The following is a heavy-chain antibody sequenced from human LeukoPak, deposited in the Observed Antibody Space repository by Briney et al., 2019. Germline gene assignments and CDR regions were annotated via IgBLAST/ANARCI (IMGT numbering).Heavy chain of an antibody. CDR2: IYPGDSDT. CDR1: GYSFTSYW. D-gene: IGHD1-26*01. V-gene: IGHV5-51*01. J-gene: IGHJ3*02. Sequence: GESLKISCKGSGYSFTSYWIGWVRQMPGKGLEWMGIIYPGDSDTRYSPSFQGQVTISADKSISTAYLQWSSLKASDTAMYYCARPQGQGATPVGAFDIWGQGTMVTVSS. CDR3: ARPQGQGATPVGAFDI.